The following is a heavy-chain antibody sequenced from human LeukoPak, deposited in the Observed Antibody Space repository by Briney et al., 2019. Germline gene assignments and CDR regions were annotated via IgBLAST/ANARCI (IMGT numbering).Heavy chain of an antibody. J-gene: IGHJ6*02. CDR1: GFTFSSYA. D-gene: IGHD1-20*01. V-gene: IGHV3-30-3*01. CDR3: AKDSAVGGVTGTTFSYYYYGMDV. Sequence: QPGRSLRLSCAASGFTFSSYAMHWVRQAPGKGLEWVAVISYDGSNKYYADSVKGRFTISRDNSKNTLYLQMNSLRAEDTAVYYCAKDSAVGGVTGTTFSYYYYGMDVWGQGTTVTVSS. CDR2: ISYDGSNK.